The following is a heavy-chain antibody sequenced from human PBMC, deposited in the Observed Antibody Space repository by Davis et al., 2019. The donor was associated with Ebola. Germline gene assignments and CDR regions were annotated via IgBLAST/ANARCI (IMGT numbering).Heavy chain of an antibody. Sequence: AASVKVSCKTSGGSFSTYTFSWVRQAPGQGLEWMGWISAYNGNTAYAQILQGRVTMTTDTSTSTAYMELRSLRSDDTAVYYCARSVAARDGWFDPWGQGTLVTVSS. J-gene: IGHJ5*02. CDR3: ARSVAARDGWFDP. CDR2: ISAYNGNT. CDR1: GGSFSTYT. D-gene: IGHD6-13*01. V-gene: IGHV1-18*01.